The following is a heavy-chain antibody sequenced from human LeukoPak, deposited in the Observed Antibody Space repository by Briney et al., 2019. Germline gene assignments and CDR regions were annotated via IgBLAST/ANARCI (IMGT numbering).Heavy chain of an antibody. V-gene: IGHV4-59*01. Sequence: SETLPVPRSVSGGSISTYYWNWIRQTPGKGLEWIGHISYGNTEYKPSPKNRVTITVDTSKNQFSLKLTSVTAADTAVYYCARDKAHSYDRYLDRWGKGTPVTVSS. CDR1: GGSISTYY. CDR2: ISYGNT. CDR3: ARDKAHSYDRYLDR. J-gene: IGHJ6*03. D-gene: IGHD5-12*01.